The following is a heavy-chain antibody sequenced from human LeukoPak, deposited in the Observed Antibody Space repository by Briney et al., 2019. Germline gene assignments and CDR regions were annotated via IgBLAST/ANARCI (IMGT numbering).Heavy chain of an antibody. CDR2: INNRGEST. CDR3: AKTQRYTSSSNDY. Sequence: GGSLRLSCAASGFTFSNYAMTWVRQAPGKGLEWVSGINNRGESTYCADSVKGRFTISRDNSKNTLYLQLNSLRAEDTAVYYCAKTQRYTSSSNDYWGQGTLVTVSS. V-gene: IGHV3-23*01. CDR1: GFTFSNYA. D-gene: IGHD6-6*01. J-gene: IGHJ4*02.